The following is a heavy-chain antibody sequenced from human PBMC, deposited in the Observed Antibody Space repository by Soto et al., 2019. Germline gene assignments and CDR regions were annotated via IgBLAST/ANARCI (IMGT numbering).Heavy chain of an antibody. CDR3: ASGGSSWYDYFDW. V-gene: IGHV4-30-2*01. Sequence: SETLSLTCAVSGGSISSGGYSWSWIRQPPGKGLEWIGYIYHSGSTYYNPSLKSRVTISVDRSKNQFSLKLSSVTAADTAVYYCASGGSSWYDYFDWWGQGTLVTVSS. D-gene: IGHD6-13*01. J-gene: IGHJ4*02. CDR2: IYHSGST. CDR1: GGSISSGGYS.